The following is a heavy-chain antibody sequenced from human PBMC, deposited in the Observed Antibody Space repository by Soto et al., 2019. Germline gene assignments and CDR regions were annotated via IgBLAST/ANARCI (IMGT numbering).Heavy chain of an antibody. CDR3: AGELSNSPEYFDF. J-gene: IGHJ4*02. CDR2: IYYSGRT. D-gene: IGHD6-6*01. Sequence: QVQLQESGPGLVKPSQTLSLTCTVSGGSISSDYYYWSWIRQPPGLGLEWIGYIYYSGRTAYNPSLKSRIFISIDTSKNQFSLSLNSLNAADTAVYYCAGELSNSPEYFDFWGLGTLVTVSS. CDR1: GGSISSDYYY. V-gene: IGHV4-30-4*01.